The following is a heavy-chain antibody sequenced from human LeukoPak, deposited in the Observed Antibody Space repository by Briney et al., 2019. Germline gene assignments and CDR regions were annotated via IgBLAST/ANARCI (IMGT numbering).Heavy chain of an antibody. D-gene: IGHD6-19*01. CDR1: GFTFSSYA. V-gene: IGHV3-30-3*01. Sequence: GGSLRLSCAASGFTFSSYAMHWVRQAPGKGLEWVSVISYDGSNKYYADSVKGRFTISRDNFKNTLYVQMNSLRAEDTAVYYCARAGGSSGWNLGWFDPWGQGTLVTVSS. CDR2: ISYDGSNK. J-gene: IGHJ5*02. CDR3: ARAGGSSGWNLGWFDP.